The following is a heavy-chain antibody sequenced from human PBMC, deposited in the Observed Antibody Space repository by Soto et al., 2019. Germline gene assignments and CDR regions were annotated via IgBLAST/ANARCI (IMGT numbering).Heavy chain of an antibody. J-gene: IGHJ4*02. V-gene: IGHV4-34*01. D-gene: IGHD3-22*01. CDR3: ARSVSWYYYDSSGYYAQFDY. Sequence: KPSETLSLTCAVYGGSFSGYYWSWIRQPPGKGLEWIGEINHSGSTNYNPSLKSRVNISVDTSKNQFSLKLSSVTAADTAVYYCARSVSWYYYDSSGYYAQFDYWGQGTLVTVSS. CDR1: GGSFSGYY. CDR2: INHSGST.